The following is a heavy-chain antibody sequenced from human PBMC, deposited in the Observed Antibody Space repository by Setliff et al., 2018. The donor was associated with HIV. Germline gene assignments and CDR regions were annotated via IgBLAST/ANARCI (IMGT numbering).Heavy chain of an antibody. J-gene: IGHJ3*02. CDR2: INTDGGTT. CDR3: ARDRIDIISDEPRDAFDI. CDR1: GFTFTGYW. V-gene: IGHV3-74*01. Sequence: GGSLRLSCAASGFTFTGYWVHWVRQAPGKGLLWVSRINTDGGTTYYADSVQGRFTISRDNAKNTLYLQMNSLRAEDTAVYYCARDRIDIISDEPRDAFDIWGQGTMVTVSS. D-gene: IGHD2-15*01.